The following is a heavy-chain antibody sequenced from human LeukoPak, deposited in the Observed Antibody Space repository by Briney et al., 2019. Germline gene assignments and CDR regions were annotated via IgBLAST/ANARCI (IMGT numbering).Heavy chain of an antibody. CDR2: INPAGTET. D-gene: IGHD2-15*01. Sequence: GGSLRPSCAASGFSFSAYWMTWVRQAPGTGLEWVANINPAGTETYYVDPVKGRFTISRDNAKNLLYLQMNSLRAEDTAVYYCARFGYVAAVDLWGQGTLVTVSS. V-gene: IGHV3-7*01. CDR3: ARFGYVAAVDL. J-gene: IGHJ4*02. CDR1: GFSFSAYW.